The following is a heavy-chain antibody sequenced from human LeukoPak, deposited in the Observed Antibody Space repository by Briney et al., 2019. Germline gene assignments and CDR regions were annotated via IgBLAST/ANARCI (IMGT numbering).Heavy chain of an antibody. Sequence: GESLKISCKGSGYSFTSYWIGWVRRMPGKGLEGMGIIYPGDSDTRYSPSFQGQVTISADKSISTAYLQWSSLKASDTAMYYCARSFTPPFVAFDIWGQGTMVTVSS. J-gene: IGHJ3*02. CDR2: IYPGDSDT. D-gene: IGHD3-16*01. V-gene: IGHV5-51*01. CDR3: ARSFTPPFVAFDI. CDR1: GYSFTSYW.